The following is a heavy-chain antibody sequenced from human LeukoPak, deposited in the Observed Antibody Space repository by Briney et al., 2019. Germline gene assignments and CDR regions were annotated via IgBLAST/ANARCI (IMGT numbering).Heavy chain of an antibody. CDR2: INHSGST. CDR3: ASLHADTVWNWYFDY. V-gene: IGHV4-34*01. Sequence: SETLSLTCAVYGGSFSGYYWSWIRQPPGKGLEWIGEINHSGSTNYNPSLKSRVTISVDTSKNQFSLKLSSVTAADTAVYYCASLHADTVWNWYFDYWGQGTLVTVSS. CDR1: GGSFSGYY. J-gene: IGHJ4*02. D-gene: IGHD3-16*01.